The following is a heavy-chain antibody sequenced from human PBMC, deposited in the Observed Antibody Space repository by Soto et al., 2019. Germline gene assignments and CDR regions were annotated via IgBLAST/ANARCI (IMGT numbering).Heavy chain of an antibody. CDR1: GYTFSDYY. J-gene: IGHJ4*02. V-gene: IGHV1-2*02. CDR2: INPNSGGT. D-gene: IGHD1-1*01. CDR3: ASEPATVKPEGVDF. Sequence: ASVKVSCKASGYTFSDYYIHWVRQAPGQGLEWMGWINPNSGGTKYAPKFQGGVTMTRDTSITTAYMELSRLRSGDTAVYYCASEPATVKPEGVDFRGPVTRVPNSS.